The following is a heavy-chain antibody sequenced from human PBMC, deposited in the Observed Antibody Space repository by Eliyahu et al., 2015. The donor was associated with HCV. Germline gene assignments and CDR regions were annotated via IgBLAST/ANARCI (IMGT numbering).Heavy chain of an antibody. V-gene: IGHV3-48*01. CDR3: ARDPGHEWEVAYYGMDV. Sequence: EVQLEESGGGLVQPGGSLXLSCAAXGFIFSDYSINWVRQAPGKGLEWVSYISSSSGTIYYLDSVKGRFTISRDNAKNSLYLQMNSLSAEDTAVYYCARDPGHEWEVAYYGMDVWGQGTTVTVSS. CDR2: ISSSSGTI. D-gene: IGHD1-26*01. CDR1: GFIFSDYS. J-gene: IGHJ6*02.